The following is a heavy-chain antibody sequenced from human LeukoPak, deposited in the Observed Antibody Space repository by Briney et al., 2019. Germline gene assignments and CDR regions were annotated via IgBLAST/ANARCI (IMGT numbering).Heavy chain of an antibody. D-gene: IGHD1-26*01. Sequence: GGSLRLSCAASGFTFSSYWMHWVRHAPGKGLVWVSNINSDGSSTNYADSVKGRFTISRDNAKNTLYLQMDSLRAEDTAVYYCSRTGSGRGFDYWGQGTLVTVSS. V-gene: IGHV3-74*01. CDR3: SRTGSGRGFDY. CDR2: INSDGSST. CDR1: GFTFSSYW. J-gene: IGHJ4*02.